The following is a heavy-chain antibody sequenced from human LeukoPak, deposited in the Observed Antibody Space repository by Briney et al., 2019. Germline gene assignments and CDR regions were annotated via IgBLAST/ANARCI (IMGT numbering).Heavy chain of an antibody. CDR3: ARGPRDPTEYCSRGACAPTYEV. Sequence: SGGSLRLSCAASGFTFSSDWMTCVRQAPGKGLEWVANIKQDGSKKNYVDSVKGRFTISTDNAKNSLYLQMNSLRADDTAVYYCARGPRDPTEYCSRGACAPTYEVWGQGALVTVSS. CDR2: IKQDGSKK. J-gene: IGHJ4*02. V-gene: IGHV3-7*01. D-gene: IGHD2-15*01. CDR1: GFTFSSDW.